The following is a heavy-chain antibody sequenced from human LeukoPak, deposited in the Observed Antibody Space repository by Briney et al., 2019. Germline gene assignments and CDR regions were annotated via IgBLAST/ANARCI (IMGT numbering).Heavy chain of an antibody. CDR3: ARVQTYYAFWIGYHHKVYFDY. V-gene: IGHV4-34*01. J-gene: IGHJ4*02. D-gene: IGHD3-3*01. CDR1: VGSFSGYY. CDR2: VNHSGST. Sequence: SETLSLTCAVYVGSFSGYYWSWIRQPPGKGLEWIGEVNHSGSTNYNPSLKSRVTISVDTSKNQFSLKLSSVTAADTAVYYCARVQTYYAFWIGYHHKVYFDYWGQGTLVTVSS.